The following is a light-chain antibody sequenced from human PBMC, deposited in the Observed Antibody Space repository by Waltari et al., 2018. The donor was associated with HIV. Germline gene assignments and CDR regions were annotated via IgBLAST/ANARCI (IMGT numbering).Light chain of an antibody. J-gene: IGKJ1*01. CDR1: QTVSDW. CDR2: KAS. V-gene: IGKV1-5*03. Sequence: DLQMTRSPSPVAASVGDRVTITCRAIQTVSDWLAWYQQKPGSAPNLLIYKASDLETGVPSRFSGSGSGTEFTLTISGLQPGDSANYFCQQYNIYPYTFGQGTKVEIK. CDR3: QQYNIYPYT.